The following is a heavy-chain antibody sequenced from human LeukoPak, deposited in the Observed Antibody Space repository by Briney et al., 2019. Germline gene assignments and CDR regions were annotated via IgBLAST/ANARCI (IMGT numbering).Heavy chain of an antibody. V-gene: IGHV1-2*02. D-gene: IGHD3-22*01. J-gene: IGHJ4*02. CDR3: ARDTYYYDSSGYYCNY. CDR1: GYTFTGYY. CDR2: INPNSGGT. Sequence: ASVKVSCKASGYTFTGYYMHWVRQAPGQGLGWMGWINPNSGGTNYAQKFQGRVTMTRDTSISTAYMELSRLRSDDTAVYYCARDTYYYDSSGYYCNYWGQGTLVTVSS.